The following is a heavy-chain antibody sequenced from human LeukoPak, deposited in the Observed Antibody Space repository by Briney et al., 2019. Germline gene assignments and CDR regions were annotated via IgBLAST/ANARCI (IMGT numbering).Heavy chain of an antibody. CDR1: GGSFSGYY. Sequence: SETLSLTCAVSGGSFSGYYWRWIRQPPGQGLEWIGEINPSGSTNYNPSLKSRVTISVDTSKNHLSLRLSSVTAADTAVYYCARLSEKLNLFSSSSGFDYWGQGTLVTVSS. CDR2: INPSGST. V-gene: IGHV4-34*01. J-gene: IGHJ4*02. D-gene: IGHD6-6*01. CDR3: ARLSEKLNLFSSSSGFDY.